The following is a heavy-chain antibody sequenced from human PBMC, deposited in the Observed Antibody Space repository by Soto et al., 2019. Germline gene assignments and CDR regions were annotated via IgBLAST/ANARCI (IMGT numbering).Heavy chain of an antibody. D-gene: IGHD2-2*01. J-gene: IGHJ2*01. Sequence: EVQLVESGGGLVKPGGSLRLSCAASGFTFSNAWMSWVRQATGKGLEWVGRIKSKTDGGTTDYAAPVKGRFTISRDDSKNTLYLQMNSLKTEDTAVYYCTTGLLGYCSSTSCGYFDLWGRGTLVTVSS. CDR2: IKSKTDGGTT. CDR1: GFTFSNAW. CDR3: TTGLLGYCSSTSCGYFDL. V-gene: IGHV3-15*01.